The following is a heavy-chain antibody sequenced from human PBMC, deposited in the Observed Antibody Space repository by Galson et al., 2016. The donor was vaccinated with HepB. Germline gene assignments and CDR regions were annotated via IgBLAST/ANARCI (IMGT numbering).Heavy chain of an antibody. CDR1: GGSITSDAYY. J-gene: IGHJ4*02. CDR2: IFHSGAT. D-gene: IGHD5-12*01. Sequence: SETLSLTCTVSGGSITSDAYYWGWIRQPPGRGLEWIASIFHSGATYYNPSRRSRVTMSVDTSKNQFSLKMGSVSAADAAVYYCARAIAHHSGYAYYFDYWGQGTLVTISS. CDR3: ARAIAHHSGYAYYFDY. V-gene: IGHV4-39*07.